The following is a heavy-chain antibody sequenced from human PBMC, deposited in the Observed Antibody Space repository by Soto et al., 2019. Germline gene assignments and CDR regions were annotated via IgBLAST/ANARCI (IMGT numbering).Heavy chain of an antibody. CDR1: GGSISSYY. J-gene: IGHJ6*03. D-gene: IGHD1-1*01. CDR2: IYYSGST. Sequence: QVQLQESGPGLVKPSETLSLTCTVSGGSISSYYWSWIRQPPGKGLEWIGYIYYSGSTNYNPSLMSRVPISVDTSKNQFSLKLSSVTAADTAVYYCARARYGNYYYYMDVWGKGSTVTVSS. V-gene: IGHV4-59*01. CDR3: ARARYGNYYYYMDV.